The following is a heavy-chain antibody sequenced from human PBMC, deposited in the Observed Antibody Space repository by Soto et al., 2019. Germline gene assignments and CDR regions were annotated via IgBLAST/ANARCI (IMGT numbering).Heavy chain of an antibody. CDR3: VRDNLRITIFGVVTSPYGMDV. Sequence: SETLSLTCTVSGGSISSGDYYWSWIRQPPGKGLEWIGYIYYSGSTYYNPSLKSRVTISVDTSKNQFSLKLSSVTAADTAVYYCVRDNLRITIFGVVTSPYGMDVWGQGTTVTVSS. V-gene: IGHV4-30-4*01. CDR2: IYYSGST. D-gene: IGHD3-3*01. CDR1: GGSISSGDYY. J-gene: IGHJ6*02.